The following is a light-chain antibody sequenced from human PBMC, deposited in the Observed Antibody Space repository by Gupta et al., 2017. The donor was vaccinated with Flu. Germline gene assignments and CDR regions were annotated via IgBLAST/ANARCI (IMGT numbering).Light chain of an antibody. CDR2: VAS. Sequence: PSSLSASVGDSVTITCRASQSVTTYLNWYQQKPGKAPKLLIFVASILQSGVPSRFSASGSRTEFTLTITNLQPEDFATYYCQQSDHTPPTFGGGTRVDIK. CDR1: QSVTTY. CDR3: QQSDHTPPT. V-gene: IGKV1-39*01. J-gene: IGKJ4*01.